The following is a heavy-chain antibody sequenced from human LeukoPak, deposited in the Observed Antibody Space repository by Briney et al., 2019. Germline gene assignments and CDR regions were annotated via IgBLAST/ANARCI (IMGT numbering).Heavy chain of an antibody. D-gene: IGHD2-2*01. Sequence: SETLSLTCCVSGDSSSSYYWSWIRQAAGKGLEWIGRMHGSGYSTYNPSLESRVSMSVDTSKNQLFLNLSSVTAADTAVYFCAKDRVGVPAAIHYYGMDVWGQGTKVTVSS. CDR1: GDSSSSYY. CDR3: AKDRVGVPAAIHYYGMDV. V-gene: IGHV4-4*07. CDR2: MHGSGYS. J-gene: IGHJ6*02.